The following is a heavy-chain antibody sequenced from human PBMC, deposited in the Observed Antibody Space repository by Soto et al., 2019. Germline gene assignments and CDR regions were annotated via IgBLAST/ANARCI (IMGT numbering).Heavy chain of an antibody. CDR2: IFYRGNSGRT. CDR3: ARVGSSGYYGWFDP. Sequence: QVQLQESGPGLVKPSETLSLTCTVSGGSVNSANYYWSWIRQPPGKRLQWIGYIFYRGNSGRTNCSASLESRITISVVTSKKQFSLKLSSVTAADAALYYCARVGSSGYYGWFDPWGQGTLVTVSS. D-gene: IGHD3-22*01. V-gene: IGHV4-61*01. J-gene: IGHJ5*02. CDR1: GGSVNSANYY.